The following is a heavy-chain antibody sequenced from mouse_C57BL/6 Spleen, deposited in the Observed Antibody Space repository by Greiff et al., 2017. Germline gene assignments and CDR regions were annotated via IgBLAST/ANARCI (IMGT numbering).Heavy chain of an antibody. CDR3: ARQGFSTTRAFDY. J-gene: IGHJ2*01. Sequence: DVMLVESGGDLVKPGGSLKLSCAASGFTFSSYGMCWVRQTPDKRLEWVATMSSGGSYNYYPDSVKGRFTISSDNAKNTLYLQMSSLKSEDTAMYYCARQGFSTTRAFDYWGQGTTLTVSS. CDR1: GFTFSSYG. CDR2: MSSGGSYN. D-gene: IGHD1-1*01. V-gene: IGHV5-6*02.